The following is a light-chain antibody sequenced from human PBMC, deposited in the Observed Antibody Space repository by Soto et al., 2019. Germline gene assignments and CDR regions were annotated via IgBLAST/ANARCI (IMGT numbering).Light chain of an antibody. CDR2: AAS. CDR1: QSIRSY. Sequence: DIQMTQSPSSLSASVGDRVTITCRASQSIRSYLNWYQQKPGKAPKLLIYAASSLQSGVPARFSGSGSGTEFTLTISSLQSEDFAVYYCQQYNNWPPWTFGQGTKVDIK. V-gene: IGKV1-39*01. CDR3: QQYNNWPPWT. J-gene: IGKJ1*01.